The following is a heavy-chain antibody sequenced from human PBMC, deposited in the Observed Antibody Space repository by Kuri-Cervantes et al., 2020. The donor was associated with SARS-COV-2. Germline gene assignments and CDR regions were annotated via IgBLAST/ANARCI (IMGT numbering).Heavy chain of an antibody. V-gene: IGHV3-21*01. CDR1: GFTFSSYS. J-gene: IGHJ4*02. CDR3: APRGEGSGFDY. D-gene: IGHD3-16*01. Sequence: GESLKISCAASGFTFSSYSMNWVRQAPGKGLEWVSSISSSSYIYYADSVKGRFTISRDNAKNSLYLQMNSLRAEGTAVYYCAPRGEGSGFDYWGQGTLVTVSS. CDR2: ISSSSYI.